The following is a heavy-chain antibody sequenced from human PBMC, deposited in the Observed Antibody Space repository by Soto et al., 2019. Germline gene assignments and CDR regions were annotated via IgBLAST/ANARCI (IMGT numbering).Heavy chain of an antibody. CDR1: GDIFDSLT. CDR2: IIPVLGMA. V-gene: IGHV1-69*08. D-gene: IGHD5-12*01. J-gene: IGHJ6*03. Sequence: QVQLVQSGAEMKKPGSSVKVSCPASGDIFDSLTINWVRQAPGQGLEWMGRIIPVLGMANYAQKFQGRVTIIADKSTSTVYMELSSLTSEDTAVYYCARELGGYDYLYYYYYMDVGGEGTTVTVSS. CDR3: ARELGGYDYLYYYYYMDV.